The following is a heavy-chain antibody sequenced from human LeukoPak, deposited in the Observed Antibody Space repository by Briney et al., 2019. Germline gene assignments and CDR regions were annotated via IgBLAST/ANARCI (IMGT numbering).Heavy chain of an antibody. D-gene: IGHD6-13*01. J-gene: IGHJ3*02. CDR2: ISSSSSTI. CDR1: RVSITNYG. CDR3: ARDLVYSSSWLDAFDI. Sequence: GGSLRLSCAASRVSITNYGMHWVRQAPGKGPEWVSYISSSSSTIYYADSVKGRFTISRDNAKNSLYLQMNSLRAEDTAVYYCARDLVYSSSWLDAFDIWGQGTMVTVSS. V-gene: IGHV3-48*04.